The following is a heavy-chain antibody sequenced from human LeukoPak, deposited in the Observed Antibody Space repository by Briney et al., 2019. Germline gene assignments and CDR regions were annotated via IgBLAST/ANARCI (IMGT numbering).Heavy chain of an antibody. CDR3: AKDPGGDSVHWFDP. J-gene: IGHJ5*02. V-gene: IGHV3-23*01. D-gene: IGHD2-21*02. CDR1: GFTFNNYA. Sequence: GGSLRLSCAASGFTFNNYAMSWVRQAPGKGLEWVSTISGSGGGTYFADSVKGRFTISRDNSKNTLHLQMNSLRAEDTAIYYCAKDPGGDSVHWFDPWGQGTLVIVSS. CDR2: ISGSGGGT.